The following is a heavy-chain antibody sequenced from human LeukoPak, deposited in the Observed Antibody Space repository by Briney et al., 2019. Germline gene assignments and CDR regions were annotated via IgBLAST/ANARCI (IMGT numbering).Heavy chain of an antibody. D-gene: IGHD6-19*01. CDR2: INPNSGGT. Sequence: ASVKVSCKASGYTFTGYYMHWVRQAPGQGLEWMGWINPNSGGTNYAQKFQGRVTMTRDTSISTAYMELSRLRSDDTAVHYCARILAVAGTRWFDPWGQGTLVTVSS. CDR3: ARILAVAGTRWFDP. CDR1: GYTFTGYY. V-gene: IGHV1-2*02. J-gene: IGHJ5*02.